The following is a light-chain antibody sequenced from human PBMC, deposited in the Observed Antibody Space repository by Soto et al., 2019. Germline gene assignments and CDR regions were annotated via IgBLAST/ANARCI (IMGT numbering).Light chain of an antibody. V-gene: IGKV1-5*03. CDR1: QSITTW. J-gene: IGKJ2*01. CDR2: KTS. CDR3: QQYNSYSFT. Sequence: DIQMTQSPSTLSASAGDRVTITCRASQSITTWLAWYQQKPGKAPKLLLYKTSSLESGVLSRFSGSGSGTEFTLTISSLQPDDFATYYCQQYNSYSFTFGQGTKLEIK.